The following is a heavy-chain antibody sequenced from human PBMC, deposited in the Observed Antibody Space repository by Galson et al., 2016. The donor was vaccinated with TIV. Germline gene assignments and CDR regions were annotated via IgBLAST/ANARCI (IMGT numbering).Heavy chain of an antibody. J-gene: IGHJ4*02. Sequence: LTCSVSGGSVSRYYWSWIRQSPGKGLEWIGRIFTDGTTTYNPSLKSQVAISVDTSRRQFSLRLRSVTAADTALYYCATVNTNSRKYFDYWGQGIQVTVS. D-gene: IGHD5-18*01. CDR1: GGSVSRYY. V-gene: IGHV4-4*07. CDR2: IFTDGTT. CDR3: ATVNTNSRKYFDY.